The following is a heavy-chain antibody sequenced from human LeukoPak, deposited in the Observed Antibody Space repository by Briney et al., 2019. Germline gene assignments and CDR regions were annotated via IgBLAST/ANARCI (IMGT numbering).Heavy chain of an antibody. J-gene: IGHJ4*02. CDR2: IYYSGST. Sequence: PSETLSLTCTVSSGSISSYFWSWIRQPPAKGLEWIGYIYYSGSTNYNPFLKSRVTISINTSKNQLSLEVNSVTAADTAAYYCARADAAMDPFDYWGQGTLVTVSS. D-gene: IGHD5-18*01. CDR3: ARADAAMDPFDY. CDR1: SGSISSYF. V-gene: IGHV4-59*01.